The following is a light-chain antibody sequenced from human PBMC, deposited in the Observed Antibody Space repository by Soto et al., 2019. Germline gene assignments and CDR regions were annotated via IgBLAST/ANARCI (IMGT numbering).Light chain of an antibody. CDR2: LGS. CDR3: MQALQTPT. V-gene: IGKV2-28*01. J-gene: IGKJ2*01. Sequence: DIVMTQSPLSLAVTPGEPASISCRSSQTLLYSNGYNYLDWYLQKPGQSPQLLIYLGSSRASGVPDRFSGSGSGTDFTLEITRVEAEDVGVYYCMQALQTPTFGQGTKLEIK. CDR1: QTLLYSNGYNY.